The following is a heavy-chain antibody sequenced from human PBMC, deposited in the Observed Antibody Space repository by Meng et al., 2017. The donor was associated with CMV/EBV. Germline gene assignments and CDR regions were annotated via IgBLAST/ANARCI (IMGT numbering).Heavy chain of an antibody. CDR2: MNPNSGNT. CDR1: GYHFTSYD. V-gene: IGHV1-8*01. CDR3: ARGSTVFLEWHREFDY. J-gene: IGHJ4*02. Sequence: SGYHFTSYDSNWVRQGTGQGLEWMGWMNPNSGNTGYAQEFQGRVTMTRNTSISTAYMELSSLRSEDTAVYYCARGSTVFLEWHREFDYWGQGTLVTVSS. D-gene: IGHD3-3*01.